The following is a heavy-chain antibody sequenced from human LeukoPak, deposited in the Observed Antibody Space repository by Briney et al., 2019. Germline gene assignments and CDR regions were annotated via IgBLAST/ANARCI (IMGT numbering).Heavy chain of an antibody. Sequence: ASVKVSCKASGCTFTNYAISWVRQAPGQGLEWMGGIITFFGTANYAQKFQGRVTITTDESTSTAYMELSSLRPDDTAVYYCARASDSSWNTWGQGTLVTVSS. CDR3: ARASDSSWNT. V-gene: IGHV1-69*05. J-gene: IGHJ5*02. CDR1: GCTFTNYA. CDR2: IITFFGTA. D-gene: IGHD6-13*01.